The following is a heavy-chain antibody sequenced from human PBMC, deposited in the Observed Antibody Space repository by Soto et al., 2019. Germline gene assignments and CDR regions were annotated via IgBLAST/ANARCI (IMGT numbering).Heavy chain of an antibody. CDR1: GGSISSGVYY. Sequence: SETLSLTCTVSGGSISSGVYYWSWIRQPPGKGLEWIGYIYYSGSTYYNPSLKSRVTISVDTSKNQFSLKLSSVTAADTAVCYCARDSSGYLEGFDYWGQGTLVTVSS. J-gene: IGHJ4*02. D-gene: IGHD3-22*01. CDR2: IYYSGST. V-gene: IGHV4-30-4*01. CDR3: ARDSSGYLEGFDY.